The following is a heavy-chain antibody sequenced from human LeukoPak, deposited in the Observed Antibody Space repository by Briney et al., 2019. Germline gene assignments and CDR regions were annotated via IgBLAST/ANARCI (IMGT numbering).Heavy chain of an antibody. CDR2: INAGNGNT. CDR1: GYTFTSYA. D-gene: IGHD1-7*01. V-gene: IGHV1-3*01. Sequence: GASVKVSCKASGYTFTSYAMHWVRQAPGQRLEWMGWINAGNGNTKYSQKFQGRVTITRDTSTSTVYMELSSLRSEDTAVYYCARDPETLPGITGTTLGYWGQGTLVTVSS. J-gene: IGHJ4*02. CDR3: ARDPETLPGITGTTLGY.